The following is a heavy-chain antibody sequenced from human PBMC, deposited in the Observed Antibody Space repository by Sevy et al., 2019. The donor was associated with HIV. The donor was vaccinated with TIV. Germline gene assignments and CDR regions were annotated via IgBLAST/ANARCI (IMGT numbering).Heavy chain of an antibody. CDR1: GFALSNYYA. Sequence: GGSLRLSCAASGFALSNYYAMHWVRQAPGKGLEWVALISYDGSDKYYADSVKGRFTISRDNFKNTLYLQMNSLRAEDTAVYYCARSRGVVRAHFDYWGQGTLVTVSS. CDR3: ARSRGVVRAHFDY. CDR2: ISYDGSDK. V-gene: IGHV3-30-3*01. J-gene: IGHJ4*02. D-gene: IGHD2-15*01.